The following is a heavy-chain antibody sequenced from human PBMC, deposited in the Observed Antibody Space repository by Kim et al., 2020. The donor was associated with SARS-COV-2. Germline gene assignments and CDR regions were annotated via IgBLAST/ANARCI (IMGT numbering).Heavy chain of an antibody. D-gene: IGHD6-13*01. J-gene: IGHJ6*02. Sequence: GGSLRLSCAASGFTFDDYAMHWVRQAPGKGLEWVSGISWNSGSIGYADSVKGRFTISRDNAKNSLYLQMNSLRAEDTALYYCAKDGSAGNYYYYGMDVWGQGTTVTVSS. CDR2: ISWNSGSI. CDR3: AKDGSAGNYYYYGMDV. CDR1: GFTFDDYA. V-gene: IGHV3-9*01.